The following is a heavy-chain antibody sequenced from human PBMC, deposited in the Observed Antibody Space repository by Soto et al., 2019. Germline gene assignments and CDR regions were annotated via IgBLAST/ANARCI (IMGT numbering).Heavy chain of an antibody. J-gene: IGHJ4*02. CDR2: IYPGDSDT. D-gene: IGHD6-6*01. CDR3: ARSPIADRPVDY. V-gene: IGHV5-51*01. Sequence: VESLKLSCHVSGDRCTSFWSRWVSPMPGKGLEWMGIIYPGDSDTRYSPSFQGQVTISADKSISTAYLQWSSLKASDTAMYYCARSPIADRPVDYWGEGTLVTVSS. CDR1: GDRCTSFW.